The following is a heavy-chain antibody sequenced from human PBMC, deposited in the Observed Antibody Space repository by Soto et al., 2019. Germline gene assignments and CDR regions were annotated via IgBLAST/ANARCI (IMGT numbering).Heavy chain of an antibody. D-gene: IGHD2-8*01. CDR3: AKEERCGVCYNNYYYYGMDV. V-gene: IGHV3-30*18. CDR2: ISYDGSNK. CDR1: GFTFSSYG. J-gene: IGHJ6*02. Sequence: HPGGSLRLSCAASGFTFSSYGMHWVRQAPGKGLEWVAVISYDGSNKYYADSVKGRFTISRDNSKNTLYLQMNSLRAEDTAVYYCAKEERCGVCYNNYYYYGMDVWGQGTTVTVS.